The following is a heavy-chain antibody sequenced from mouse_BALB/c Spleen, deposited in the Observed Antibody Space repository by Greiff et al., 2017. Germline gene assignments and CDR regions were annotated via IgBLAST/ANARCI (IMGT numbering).Heavy chain of an antibody. Sequence: EVMLVESGGGLVQPGGSLKLSCAASGFTFSSYGMSWVRQTPDKRLELVATINSNGGSTYYPDSVKGRFTISRDNAKNTLYLQMSSLKSEDTAMYYCARDRYRGAMDYWGQGTSVTVSS. CDR3: ARDRYRGAMDY. V-gene: IGHV5-6-3*01. CDR2: INSNGGST. CDR1: GFTFSSYG. J-gene: IGHJ4*01. D-gene: IGHD2-14*01.